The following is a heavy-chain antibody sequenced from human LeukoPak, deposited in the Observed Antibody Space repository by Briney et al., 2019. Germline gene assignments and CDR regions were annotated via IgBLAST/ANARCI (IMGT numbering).Heavy chain of an antibody. Sequence: SETLSLTYAVYGGSFSGYYWSWIRQPPGKGLEWSGEINHSGSTNYNPSLKSRVTISVDTSKNQFSLKLSSVTAADTAVYYCARGRGYGDYSALRHWGQGTLVTVSS. J-gene: IGHJ1*01. CDR3: ARGRGYGDYSALRH. D-gene: IGHD4-17*01. V-gene: IGHV4-34*01. CDR1: GGSFSGYY. CDR2: INHSGST.